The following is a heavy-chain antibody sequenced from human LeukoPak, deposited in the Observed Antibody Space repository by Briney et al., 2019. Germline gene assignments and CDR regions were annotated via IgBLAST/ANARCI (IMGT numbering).Heavy chain of an antibody. D-gene: IGHD4-17*01. V-gene: IGHV3-21*01. CDR3: ARTFRNGDQYYFDY. CDR2: ISSSSSYI. Sequence: GGSLRLSCAASGFTFSSYSMNWVRQAPGKGLEWVSSISSSSSYIYYADSVKGRFTISRDNAKNSLYLQMNSLRAEDTAVYYCARTFRNGDQYYFDYWGQGTLVTVSS. CDR1: GFTFSSYS. J-gene: IGHJ4*02.